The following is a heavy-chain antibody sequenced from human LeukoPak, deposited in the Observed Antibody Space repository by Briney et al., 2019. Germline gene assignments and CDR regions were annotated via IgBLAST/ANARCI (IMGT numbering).Heavy chain of an antibody. Sequence: ASVKVSCKASVYTFTGYYMHWLRQAPGHGLEWMGWINPNSGGTNYAQKFQGRVTMTRDTSISTAYMELSRLRSDDTAVYYCAREDGNNRVSFDYWGQGTLVTVSS. D-gene: IGHD5-24*01. J-gene: IGHJ4*02. CDR1: VYTFTGYY. CDR3: AREDGNNRVSFDY. V-gene: IGHV1-2*02. CDR2: INPNSGGT.